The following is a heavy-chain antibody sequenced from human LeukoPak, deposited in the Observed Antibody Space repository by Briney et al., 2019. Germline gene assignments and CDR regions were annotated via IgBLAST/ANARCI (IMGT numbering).Heavy chain of an antibody. V-gene: IGHV1-46*01. J-gene: IGHJ6*02. Sequence: ASVKVSCKASGYTFTSYYMHWVRQAPGQGLECVGIINPSGGSTSYAQKFQGRVTMTRDTSTSTVYMDLSSLRSEDTAVYYCAREEVEGIAVAAGYYYYYGMDVWGPGTTVTVSS. CDR3: AREEVEGIAVAAGYYYYYGMDV. CDR1: GYTFTSYY. CDR2: INPSGGST. D-gene: IGHD6-19*01.